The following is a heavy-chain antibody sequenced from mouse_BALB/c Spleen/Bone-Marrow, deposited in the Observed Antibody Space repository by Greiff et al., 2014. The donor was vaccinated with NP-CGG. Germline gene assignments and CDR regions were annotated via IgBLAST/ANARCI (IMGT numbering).Heavy chain of an antibody. J-gene: IGHJ2*01. CDR1: YFTFTDYY. V-gene: IGHV7-3*02. CDR2: IRNKANGYTT. CDR3: ARDTYGRDY. D-gene: IGHD1-1*01. Sequence: DVKLVESGGGLVQPGGSLRLSCATSYFTFTDYYMRWVRQPPGKALEWLGFIRNKANGYTTEYSASVKGRFTISRDNSQSILYLQMNTLRAEDSATYYCARDTYGRDYWGQGTTLTVSS.